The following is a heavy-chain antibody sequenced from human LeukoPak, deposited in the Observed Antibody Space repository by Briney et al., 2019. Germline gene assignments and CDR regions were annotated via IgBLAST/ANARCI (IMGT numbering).Heavy chain of an antibody. J-gene: IGHJ4*02. Sequence: PSETLSLTCTVSGVSISSYYWSWIRQPPGKGLEWIGYIYYSGSTNYNPSLKSRVTISVDTSKNQFSLKLSSVTAADTAVYYCASYTAITPTFDYWGQGTLVTVSS. V-gene: IGHV4-59*01. CDR3: ASYTAITPTFDY. CDR1: GVSISSYY. CDR2: IYYSGST. D-gene: IGHD5-18*01.